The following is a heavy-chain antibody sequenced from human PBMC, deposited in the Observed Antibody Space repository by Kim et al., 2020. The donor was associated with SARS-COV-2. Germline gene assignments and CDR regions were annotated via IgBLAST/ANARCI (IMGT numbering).Heavy chain of an antibody. D-gene: IGHD1-26*01. J-gene: IGHJ6*03. CDR1: GFTFSSYA. Sequence: GGSLRLSCAASGFTFSSYAMHWVRQAPGKGLEWVAVISYDGSNKYYADSVKGRFTISRDNSKNTLYLQMNSLRAEDTAVYYCARDPGGSYGRDYYYYIDVWGKGTTVTVSS. V-gene: IGHV3-30-3*01. CDR3: ARDPGGSYGRDYYYYIDV. CDR2: ISYDGSNK.